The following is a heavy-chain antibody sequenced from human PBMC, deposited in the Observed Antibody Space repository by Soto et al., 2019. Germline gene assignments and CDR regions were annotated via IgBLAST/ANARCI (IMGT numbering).Heavy chain of an antibody. Sequence: PGGSLRLSCAASGFTFSSYAMHWVRQAPGKGLEWVSYISSSGSTIYYADSVKGRFTISRDNAKNSLYLQMNSLRAEDTAVYYCARDHNDSSGYELWFDYWGQGNLVTVSS. D-gene: IGHD3-22*01. CDR1: GFTFSSYA. J-gene: IGHJ4*02. V-gene: IGHV3-48*03. CDR2: ISSSGSTI. CDR3: ARDHNDSSGYELWFDY.